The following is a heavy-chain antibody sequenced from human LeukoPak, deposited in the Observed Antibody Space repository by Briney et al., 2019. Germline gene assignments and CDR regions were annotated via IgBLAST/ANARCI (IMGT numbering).Heavy chain of an antibody. CDR1: GFTFSNHA. Sequence: GGSLRLSCAVAGFTFSNHAMNWVRQAPGKGLEWVSGISGRGDSTCYADFVRGRFTITKDNSKNTLYLQMSSLRADDTAVYYCAKGANCATAICYYPWDFGGQGTLVTVSS. J-gene: IGHJ4*02. CDR2: ISGRGDST. CDR3: AKGANCATAICYYPWDF. V-gene: IGHV3-23*01. D-gene: IGHD1-26*01.